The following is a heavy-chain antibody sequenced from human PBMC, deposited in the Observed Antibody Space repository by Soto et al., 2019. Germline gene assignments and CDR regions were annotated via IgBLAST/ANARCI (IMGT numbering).Heavy chain of an antibody. Sequence: QVQLQESGPGLVKPSQTLSLTCTVSGGSISSGGYYWSWIRQHPGKGLEWIGYIYYSGSTYYNPSLKSRGIISVETSKNQFSRKLSSVTAADTAVYYCARDLSGDAFDIWGQGRMVAVSS. CDR1: GGSISSGGYY. V-gene: IGHV4-31*03. J-gene: IGHJ3*02. CDR2: IYYSGST. CDR3: ARDLSGDAFDI.